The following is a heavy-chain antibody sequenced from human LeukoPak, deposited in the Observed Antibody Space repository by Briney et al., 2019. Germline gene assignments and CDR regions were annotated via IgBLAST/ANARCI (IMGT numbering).Heavy chain of an antibody. CDR2: IYYSGRT. CDR3: ARASLWFGDPDWLDP. V-gene: IGHV4-59*01. CDR1: GGPISSYY. Sequence: SETLSLTCNVSGGPISSYYWSWIRQPPGKGLEWIGYIYYSGRTNYNPSLKSRVTMSVDTSKNQFSLNLSSVTAADTAVYYCARASLWFGDPDWLDPWGQGTLVTVSS. D-gene: IGHD3/OR15-3a*01. J-gene: IGHJ5*02.